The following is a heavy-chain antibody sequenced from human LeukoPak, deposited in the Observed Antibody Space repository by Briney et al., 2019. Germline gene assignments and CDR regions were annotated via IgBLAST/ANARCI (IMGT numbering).Heavy chain of an antibody. J-gene: IGHJ4*02. CDR2: ISGSGGST. V-gene: IGHV3-23*01. CDR1: GLTFSNYA. Sequence: GGSLRFSCAASGLTFSNYAMSWVRQAPGKGLEWVSAISGSGGSTYYAESVKGRFTISRDNSKNTLYLQMNSLRAEDTAVYYCAKDPTPIAVAGLDYWGQGSLVTVSS. D-gene: IGHD6-19*01. CDR3: AKDPTPIAVAGLDY.